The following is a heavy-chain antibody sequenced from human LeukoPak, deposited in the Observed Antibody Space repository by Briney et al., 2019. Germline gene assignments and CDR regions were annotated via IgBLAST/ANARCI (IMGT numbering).Heavy chain of an antibody. CDR2: ISVRSNYR. J-gene: IGHJ4*02. V-gene: IGHV3-21*04. CDR1: GYTFSDFS. Sequence: GGSLTLSCAASGYTFSDFSVNWVRQAPGKALEWVSSISVRSNYRYYADSVRGRFTISRDDARDSIVLQMNSLRAEDTAVYFCVRLRRNNDRSGYYYYYDYWGQGTLVTVSS. CDR3: VRLRRNNDRSGYYYYYDY. D-gene: IGHD3-22*01.